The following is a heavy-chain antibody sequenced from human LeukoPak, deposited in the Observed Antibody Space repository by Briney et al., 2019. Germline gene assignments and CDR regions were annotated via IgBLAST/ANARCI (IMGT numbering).Heavy chain of an antibody. D-gene: IGHD3-16*02. CDR1: GFTFSSYW. V-gene: IGHV3-74*01. Sequence: GGSLRLSCAASGFTFSSYWMHWVRQAPGKGLVWVSRINSDGSSTSYADSVKGRFTISRDNAKNTLYLQMNSLRAEDTAVYYCARGVARVEDYVWGSYRSPFDYWGQGTLVTVSS. CDR2: INSDGSST. J-gene: IGHJ4*02. CDR3: ARGVARVEDYVWGSYRSPFDY.